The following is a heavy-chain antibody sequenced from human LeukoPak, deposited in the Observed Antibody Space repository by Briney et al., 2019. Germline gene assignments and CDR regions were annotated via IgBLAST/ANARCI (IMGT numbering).Heavy chain of an antibody. D-gene: IGHD3-10*02. J-gene: IGHJ4*02. CDR2: ISSNSSYI. Sequence: PGGSLRLSCAASGFTFSSYSMHWVRQAPGKGLEWVSPISSNSSYIIYADSLKGRFTISRDNARNSLYLQMNSLRAEDTAVYYCARGTMFPYYFDYWGQGTLVTVSS. CDR3: ARGTMFPYYFDY. V-gene: IGHV3-21*01. CDR1: GFTFSSYS.